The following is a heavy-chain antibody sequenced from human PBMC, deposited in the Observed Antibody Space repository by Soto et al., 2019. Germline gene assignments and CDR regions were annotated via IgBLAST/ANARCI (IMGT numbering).Heavy chain of an antibody. CDR1: GYSFTSYW. D-gene: IGHD3-3*01. CDR3: AISRGVLRFLEWLSSPGFDP. J-gene: IGHJ5*02. CDR2: IYPGDSDT. Sequence: LGESLKISCKGSGYSFTSYWIGWVRQMPGKGLEWMGIIYPGDSDTRYSPSFQGQVTISADKSISTAYLQWSSLKASDTAMYYCAISRGVLRFLEWLSSPGFDPWGQGTLVTVSS. V-gene: IGHV5-51*01.